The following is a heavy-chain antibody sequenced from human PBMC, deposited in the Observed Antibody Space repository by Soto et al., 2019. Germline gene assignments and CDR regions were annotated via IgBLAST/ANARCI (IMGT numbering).Heavy chain of an antibody. CDR2: INPSGGST. J-gene: IGHJ6*02. D-gene: IGHD1-7*01. CDR3: GGGGGELELRSYYYGMDV. Sequence: QVQLVQSGAEVKKPGASVKVSCKASGYTFTSYYMHWVRQAPGQGLEWMGIINPSGGSTSYAQKVPGRVTMTRDTSPGQVHEGVGRRRFGDPAGYYCGGGGGELELRSYYYGMDVWGQGTTVTVSS. CDR1: GYTFTSYY. V-gene: IGHV1-46*01.